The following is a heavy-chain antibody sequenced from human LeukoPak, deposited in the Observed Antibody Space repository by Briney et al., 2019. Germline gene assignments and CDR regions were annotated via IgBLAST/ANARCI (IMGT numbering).Heavy chain of an antibody. CDR3: ARSSGWSRGFSGGDY. CDR2: INPNSGGT. D-gene: IGHD6-19*01. Sequence: GASVKVSCKASGYTFTGYYMHWVRQASGQGLEWMGRINPNSGGTNYAQKFQGWVTMTRDTSISTAYMELSRLRPDDTAVYYCARSSGWSRGFSGGDYWGQGTLVTVSS. J-gene: IGHJ4*02. V-gene: IGHV1-2*04. CDR1: GYTFTGYY.